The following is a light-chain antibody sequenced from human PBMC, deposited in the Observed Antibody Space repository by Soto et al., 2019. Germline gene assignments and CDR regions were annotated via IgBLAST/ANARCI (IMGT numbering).Light chain of an antibody. Sequence: TQTPGPLSLSPGERSPLSCRSSQSVSRTSLAWYQQKPGQAPRLVIFDASNRANGVPARFSGTGSGTEFTLTISSLQSEDLAFYYCQQYNDWPLTFGQGTEVQIK. CDR3: QQYNDWPLT. CDR2: DAS. CDR1: QSVSRT. J-gene: IGKJ1*01. V-gene: IGKV3D-15*01.